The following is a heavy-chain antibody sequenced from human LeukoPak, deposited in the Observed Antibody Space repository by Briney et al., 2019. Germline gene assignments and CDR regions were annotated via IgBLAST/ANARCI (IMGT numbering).Heavy chain of an antibody. CDR3: AKGPVSSFVPFWSP. CDR2: INHSGST. Sequence: PSETLSLTCAVYGGSFRGYYWSWIRQPPGKGLEWIGEINHSGSTNYNPSLKSRVTISVDTSKNQFSLKLSSVTAADTAVYYCAKGPVSSFVPFWSPWGQGTMVTVSS. J-gene: IGHJ3*01. V-gene: IGHV4-34*01. D-gene: IGHD3-3*01. CDR1: GGSFRGYY.